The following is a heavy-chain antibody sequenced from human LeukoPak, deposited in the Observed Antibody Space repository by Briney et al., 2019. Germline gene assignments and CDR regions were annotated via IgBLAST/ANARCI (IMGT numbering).Heavy chain of an antibody. V-gene: IGHV3-23*01. CDR2: ISGSGGST. CDR3: TTDAGYTSRWYNY. J-gene: IGHJ4*02. D-gene: IGHD6-13*01. Sequence: PGGSLGLSCAASGFTFSSYAMSWVRQAPGKGLEWVSAISGSGGSTYYADSVKGRFTISRDNSKNTLYLQMNSLRAEDTAVYYCTTDAGYTSRWYNYWGQGTLVTVSS. CDR1: GFTFSSYA.